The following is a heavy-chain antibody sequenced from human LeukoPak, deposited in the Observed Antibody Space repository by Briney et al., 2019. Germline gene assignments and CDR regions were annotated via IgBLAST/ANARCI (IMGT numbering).Heavy chain of an antibody. CDR3: ARGPGYSYGYLDD. CDR1: GASISSHY. J-gene: IGHJ4*02. CDR2: IYYSGST. Sequence: KPSETLSLTCTVSGASISSHYWSWIRQPPGKGLEWIGYIYYSGSTNYNPSLKSRVTMSVDKSKNQISLKLTSVTAADTAVFYCARGPGYSYGYLDDWGQGTLVTVSS. V-gene: IGHV4-59*11. D-gene: IGHD5-18*01.